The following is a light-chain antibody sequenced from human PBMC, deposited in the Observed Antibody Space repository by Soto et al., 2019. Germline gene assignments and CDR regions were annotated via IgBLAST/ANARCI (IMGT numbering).Light chain of an antibody. V-gene: IGLV1-44*01. CDR3: AAWDDSLNGYV. CDR2: TNI. Sequence: QSVLTQPPSASGTPGQRVTISCSGSSSNIGSNTVSWYQQLPGTAPKLLIYTNIQRPSGVPDRFSGSESGTSASLAVSGLQSEDEADYYCAAWDDSLNGYVFGTGTKLTVL. J-gene: IGLJ1*01. CDR1: SSNIGSNT.